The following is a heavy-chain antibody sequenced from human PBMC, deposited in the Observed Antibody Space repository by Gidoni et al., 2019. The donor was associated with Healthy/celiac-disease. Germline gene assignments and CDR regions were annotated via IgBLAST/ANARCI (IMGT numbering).Heavy chain of an antibody. V-gene: IGHV4-34*01. D-gene: IGHD6-19*01. Sequence: QVQLQQWGAGLLKPSETLSLTCAVYGGSFSGYYWSWIRQPPGKGLEWIGEINHSGSTNYNPSLKSRVTISVDTSKNQFSLKLSSVTAADTAVYYCARGDRGRGWYLDYWGQGTLVTVSS. CDR3: ARGDRGRGWYLDY. CDR2: INHSGST. CDR1: GGSFSGYY. J-gene: IGHJ4*02.